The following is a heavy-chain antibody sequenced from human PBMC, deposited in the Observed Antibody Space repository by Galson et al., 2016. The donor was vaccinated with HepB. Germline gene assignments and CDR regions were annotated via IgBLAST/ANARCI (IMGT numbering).Heavy chain of an antibody. CDR2: ISYDGINE. D-gene: IGHD6-13*01. V-gene: IGHV3-30*03. J-gene: IGHJ3*02. CDR1: GFTFSTYG. CDR3: ARVRTSEKSSRWRDFDI. Sequence: SLRLSCAASGFTFSTYGMHWVRQAPGKGLEWVAVISYDGINEYYAGSVKGRFTISRDNSKNTLYLQMNSLRADDTAVYYCARVRTSEKSSRWRDFDIWGQGTIVTVSS.